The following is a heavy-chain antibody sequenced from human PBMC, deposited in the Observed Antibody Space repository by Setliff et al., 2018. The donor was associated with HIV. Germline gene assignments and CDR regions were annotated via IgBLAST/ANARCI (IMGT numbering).Heavy chain of an antibody. CDR1: GYTFTSYG. J-gene: IGHJ4*02. V-gene: IGHV1-18*01. D-gene: IGHD3-9*01. CDR3: ARSRNSILTGYYPTADFDY. Sequence: GASVKVSCKASGYTFTSYGISWVRQAPGQGLEWMGWISAHNGNTKYAQKLQGRVTMTTDTSTSTAYMELRSLRSDDTAVYYCARSRNSILTGYYPTADFDYWGQGTLVTVS. CDR2: ISAHNGNT.